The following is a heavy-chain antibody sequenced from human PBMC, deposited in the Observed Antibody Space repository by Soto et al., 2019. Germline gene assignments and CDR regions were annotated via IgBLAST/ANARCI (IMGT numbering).Heavy chain of an antibody. CDR2: ISHDGGAI. D-gene: IGHD6-13*01. V-gene: IGHV3-30*03. CDR3: AREFGPSSWYNWVDP. Sequence: QEQLVESGGGVVQPGTSLRLSCAASGFTLSTYGMHWVRQAPGKRLEWLAMISHDGGAIHYTDSVKGRCTVSRDTSSNTCHLPVSGLSLEDTGVYYCAREFGPSSWYNWVDPWGQGTLVTVSS. CDR1: GFTLSTYG. J-gene: IGHJ5*02.